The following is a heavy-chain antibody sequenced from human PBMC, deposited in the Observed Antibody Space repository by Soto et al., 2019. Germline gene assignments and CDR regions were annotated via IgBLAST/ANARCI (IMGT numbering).Heavy chain of an antibody. V-gene: IGHV3-73*01. D-gene: IGHD1-26*01. J-gene: IGHJ6*02. Sequence: EVQLVESGGGLVQPGGSLRLSCAASGFTFSASAMHWVRQASGKGLEWVGLIRSKANNYATAYAASVEGRFTISRDDSKNTAYLQMNSLKTEDTAVYYCYSRIVNSMDVWGQGTTVTVSS. CDR1: GFTFSASA. CDR2: IRSKANNYAT. CDR3: YSRIVNSMDV.